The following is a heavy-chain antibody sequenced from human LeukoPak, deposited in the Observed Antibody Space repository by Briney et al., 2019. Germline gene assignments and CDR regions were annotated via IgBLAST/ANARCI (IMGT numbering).Heavy chain of an antibody. CDR1: GITLSNYG. D-gene: IGHD3-22*01. J-gene: IGHJ4*02. V-gene: IGHV3-23*01. Sequence: GFLRLSCAVSGITLSNYGMSWVRQAPGKGLEWVAGISGSGGSTNYADSVKGRFTISRDNPKNTLYLQMNSLRADDTAVYFCAKRGVVIRVILVGFHKEAYYFDSWGQGALVTVSS. CDR2: ISGSGGST. CDR3: AKRGVVIRVILVGFHKEAYYFDS.